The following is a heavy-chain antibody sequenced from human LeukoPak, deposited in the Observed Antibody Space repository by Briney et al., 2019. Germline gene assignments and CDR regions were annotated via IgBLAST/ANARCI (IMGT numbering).Heavy chain of an antibody. Sequence: GGSLRLSCAASGFNFGSYAMSWVRQAPGKGLEWVSAISGSGGSTYYADSVKGRFTISRDNSKNTLYLQMNSLRAEDTAVYYCAKGTRSGPFAFDIWGQGTMVTVSS. V-gene: IGHV3-23*01. D-gene: IGHD1-14*01. CDR2: ISGSGGST. CDR1: GFNFGSYA. J-gene: IGHJ3*02. CDR3: AKGTRSGPFAFDI.